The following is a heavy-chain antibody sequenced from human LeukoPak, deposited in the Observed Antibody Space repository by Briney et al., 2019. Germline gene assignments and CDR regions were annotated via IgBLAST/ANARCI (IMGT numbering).Heavy chain of an antibody. Sequence: GGSLRLSCAASGFTFSSQGMSWVRQAPGKGLEWVSAITGSGSITYYSDSVKGRFAISRDNSKNTVYLQLNSLRVEDTAVYYCAKMQGYFAYWGQGTLVTVSS. V-gene: IGHV3-23*01. CDR2: ITGSGSIT. CDR1: GFTFSSQG. J-gene: IGHJ4*02. CDR3: AKMQGYFAY.